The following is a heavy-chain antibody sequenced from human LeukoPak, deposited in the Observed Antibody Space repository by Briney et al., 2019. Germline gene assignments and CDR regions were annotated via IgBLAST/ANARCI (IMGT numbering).Heavy chain of an antibody. CDR1: GGSISSGSYY. CDR2: IYTSGST. Sequence: SETLSLTCTVSGGSISSGSYYSSWIRQPAGKGLEGIGRIYTSGSTNYNPSLKSRGTISVDTSKNQFSLQLSSVTAADTAVYYCTTLGYYYMDVWGKGTTVTVSS. V-gene: IGHV4-61*02. CDR3: TTLGYYYMDV. J-gene: IGHJ6*03.